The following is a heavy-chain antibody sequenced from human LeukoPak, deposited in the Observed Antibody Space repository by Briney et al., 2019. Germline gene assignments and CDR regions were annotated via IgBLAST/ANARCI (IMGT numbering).Heavy chain of an antibody. V-gene: IGHV4-34*01. CDR3: ARRWNYGRNYYIDV. CDR1: GVSFSNYY. J-gene: IGHJ6*03. CDR2: INDNGRA. D-gene: IGHD1-7*01. Sequence: SETLSLTCAVYGVSFSNYYWNWIRQPPGKGLEWLGEINDNGRANYNPSLMSRVTVSVDTSKNQFSLRLTSVTARDTAVYYCARRWNYGRNYYIDVWGKGATVSVSS.